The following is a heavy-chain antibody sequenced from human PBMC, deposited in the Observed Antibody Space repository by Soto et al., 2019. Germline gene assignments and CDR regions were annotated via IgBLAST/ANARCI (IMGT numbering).Heavy chain of an antibody. J-gene: IGHJ6*02. CDR1: GFTFSDYY. Sequence: GGSLRLSCAASGFTFSDYYMSWIRQAPGKGLEWGSYISSSSTYKNYAASVKGRFTIPRDNAKNSLYLQMTSLSAADTAVYYCVRDRLDYGMDAWGHGPPVTVSS. D-gene: IGHD3-9*01. CDR2: ISSSSTYK. V-gene: IGHV3-11*05. CDR3: VRDRLDYGMDA.